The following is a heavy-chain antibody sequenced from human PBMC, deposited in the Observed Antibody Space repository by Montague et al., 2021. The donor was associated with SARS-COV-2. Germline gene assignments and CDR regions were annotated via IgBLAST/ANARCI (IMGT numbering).Heavy chain of an antibody. CDR2: IYYSGGAXXXPSXXX. J-gene: IGHJ4*02. CDR3: ARGSGYSGYALAY. V-gene: IGHV4-59*01. CDR1: GDSINNYY. Sequence: SETLSLTCTVSGDSINNYYWSWIRQSPGKGLEYIGYIYYSGGAXXXPSXXXNXNPSFESRVAISVDTSKNQFSLNLSSVTTADTAVYYCARGSGYSGYALAYWGQGTLVTVSS. D-gene: IGHD5-12*01.